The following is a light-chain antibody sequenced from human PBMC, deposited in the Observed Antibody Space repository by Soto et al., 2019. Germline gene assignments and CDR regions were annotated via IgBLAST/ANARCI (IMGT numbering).Light chain of an antibody. J-gene: IGKJ1*01. Sequence: EIVLPQSPGPLSLSPGERSTLSCMASQSVSSKYLAWYQQKPGQAPRVLIYGTSIRASGVPERFSGGGSGTDFTLTISRLEPEDFAVYYCQQCGSSPWTFDQGTKVDIK. CDR1: QSVSSKY. CDR2: GTS. CDR3: QQCGSSPWT. V-gene: IGKV3-20*01.